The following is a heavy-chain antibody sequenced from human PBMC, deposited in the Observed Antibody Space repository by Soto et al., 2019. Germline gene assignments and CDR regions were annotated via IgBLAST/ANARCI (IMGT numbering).Heavy chain of an antibody. V-gene: IGHV1-69*01. Sequence: QVQLVQSGAEVKKPGSSVTVSCKASGGTFSSYAISWVRQAPGQGLVWMGGIIPIFGTANYAQKFQGRVTITADESTSTAYMELSSLRSEDTAVYYCARVGVYSSGWYSDYWGQGPLVTVSS. D-gene: IGHD6-19*01. CDR2: IIPIFGTA. CDR3: ARVGVYSSGWYSDY. J-gene: IGHJ4*02. CDR1: GGTFSSYA.